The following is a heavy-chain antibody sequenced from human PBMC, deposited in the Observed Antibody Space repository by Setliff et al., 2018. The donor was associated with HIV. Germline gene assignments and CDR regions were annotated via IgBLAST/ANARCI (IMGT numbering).Heavy chain of an antibody. CDR2: ISSSSGTI. V-gene: IGHV3-48*03. CDR1: GFSFSIYE. Sequence: GGSLRLSCAASGFSFSIYEMNWVRQAPGKGLEWLSYISSSSGTILYVDSVQGRFTISRDNAKNSLYLQMNSLRAEDTAVYYCVRAAAGLDIWSQGIRVTVSS. J-gene: IGHJ4*02. CDR3: VRAAAGLDI.